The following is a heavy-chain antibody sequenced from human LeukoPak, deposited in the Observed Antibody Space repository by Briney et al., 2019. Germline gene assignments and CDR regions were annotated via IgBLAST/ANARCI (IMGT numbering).Heavy chain of an antibody. V-gene: IGHV3-64D*09. D-gene: IGHD6-19*01. J-gene: IGHJ6*02. CDR3: VQDTKSLSLPSIAVAGTSNYYGMDV. CDR1: GFSFSSYA. Sequence: PGGSLRLSCSASGFSFSSYAMHWVRQAPEKGLEHVSAISSNGGSTYYADSVKGRFTISRDNSKNTLYLQMSSLRAEDTAVYYCVQDTKSLSLPSIAVAGTSNYYGMDVWGQGTTVTVSS. CDR2: ISSNGGST.